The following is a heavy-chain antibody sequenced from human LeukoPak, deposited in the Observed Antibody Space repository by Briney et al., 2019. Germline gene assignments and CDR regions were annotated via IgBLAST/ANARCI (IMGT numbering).Heavy chain of an antibody. CDR1: GFTFSSYA. Sequence: GVSLRLSCAASGFTFSSYAMSWVRQAPGKGLEWVSAISGSGGSTYYADSVKGRFTISRDNSKNTLYLQMNSLRAEDTAVYYCAKPLAVAGTAYFDYWGQGTLVNVSS. CDR2: ISGSGGST. V-gene: IGHV3-23*01. CDR3: AKPLAVAGTAYFDY. D-gene: IGHD6-19*01. J-gene: IGHJ4*02.